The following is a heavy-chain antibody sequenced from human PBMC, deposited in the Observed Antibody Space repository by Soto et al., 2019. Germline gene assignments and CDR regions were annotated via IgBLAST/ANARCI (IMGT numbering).Heavy chain of an antibody. CDR3: TTDGGIEARPVYYGMDV. V-gene: IGHV3-15*01. D-gene: IGHD6-6*01. Sequence: GGSLRLSCAASGFTFSNAWMSWVRQAPGKGLEWVGRIKSKTDGGTTDYAAPVKGRFTISRDDSKNTLYLQMNSLKTEDTAVYYCTTDGGIEARPVYYGMDVWGQGAPVTVSS. CDR1: GFTFSNAW. J-gene: IGHJ6*02. CDR2: IKSKTDGGTT.